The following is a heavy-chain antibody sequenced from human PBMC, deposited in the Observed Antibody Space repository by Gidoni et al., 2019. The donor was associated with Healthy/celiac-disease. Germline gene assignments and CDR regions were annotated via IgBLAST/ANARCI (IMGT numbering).Heavy chain of an antibody. CDR1: GFTFSSYA. V-gene: IGHV3-30*04. J-gene: IGHJ6*02. D-gene: IGHD3-10*01. CDR3: ARPLWFGELLGGMDV. CDR2: ISYDGSNK. Sequence: QVQLVASGGGVVQPGRSLRLSCAASGFTFSSYAMHWVRQAPGKGLEWVAVISYDGSNKYYADSVKGRFTISRDNSKNTLYLQMNSLRAEDTAVYYCARPLWFGELLGGMDVWGQGTTVTVSS.